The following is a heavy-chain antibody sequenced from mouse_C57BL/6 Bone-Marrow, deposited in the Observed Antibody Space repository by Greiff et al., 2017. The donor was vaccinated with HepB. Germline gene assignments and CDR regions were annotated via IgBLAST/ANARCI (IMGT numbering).Heavy chain of an antibody. V-gene: IGHV1-26*01. D-gene: IGHD2-4*01. CDR2: INPNNGGT. CDR3: ARPIYYDYDYWYFDV. CDR1: GYTFTDYY. J-gene: IGHJ1*03. Sequence: VQLQQSGPELVKPGASVKISCKASGYTFTDYYMNWVKQSHGKSLEWIGDINPNNGGTSYNQKFKGKATFTVDKSSSTAYMELRSLTSEDSAVYYCARPIYYDYDYWYFDVWGTGTTVTVSS.